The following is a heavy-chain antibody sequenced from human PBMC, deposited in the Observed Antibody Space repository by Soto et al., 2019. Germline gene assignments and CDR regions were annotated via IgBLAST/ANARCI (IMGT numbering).Heavy chain of an antibody. D-gene: IGHD4-17*01. V-gene: IGHV1-69*02. J-gene: IGHJ3*02. CDR1: GYTFSSYT. Sequence: SVKVSCKASGYTFSSYTISWVRQAPGQGLEWMGRIIPILGIANYAQKFQGRVTITADKSTSTAYMELSSLRSEDTAVYYCARQAEGDYYAFDIWGQGTMVTVSS. CDR2: IIPILGIA. CDR3: ARQAEGDYYAFDI.